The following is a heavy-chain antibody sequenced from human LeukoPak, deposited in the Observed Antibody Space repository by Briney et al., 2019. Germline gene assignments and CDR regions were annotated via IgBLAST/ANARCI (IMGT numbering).Heavy chain of an antibody. J-gene: IGHJ6*03. CDR3: ARTVYGGNPSYYYYYMDV. Sequence: PSQTLSLTCTVSGGSISSGSYYWSWIRQPAGKGLEWIGRIYTSESTNYNPSLKSRVTISVDTSKNQFSLKLSSVTAADTAVYYCARTVYGGNPSYYYYYMDVWGKGATVTISS. D-gene: IGHD4-23*01. CDR2: IYTSEST. V-gene: IGHV4-61*02. CDR1: GGSISSGSYY.